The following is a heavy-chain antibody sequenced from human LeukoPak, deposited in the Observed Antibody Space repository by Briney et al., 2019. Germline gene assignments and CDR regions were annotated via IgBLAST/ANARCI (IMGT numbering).Heavy chain of an antibody. J-gene: IGHJ4*02. Sequence: GGSLRLSCAASGFTFSSYAMNWVRQAPGKGLEWVAYITLSRTTIYYADSVKGRFTISRDNAKNSLSLQMNSLRDEDTAVYYCARETPDSSSWTAFDFWGQGTLVTVSS. CDR2: ITLSRTTI. D-gene: IGHD6-13*01. V-gene: IGHV3-48*02. CDR1: GFTFSSYA. CDR3: ARETPDSSSWTAFDF.